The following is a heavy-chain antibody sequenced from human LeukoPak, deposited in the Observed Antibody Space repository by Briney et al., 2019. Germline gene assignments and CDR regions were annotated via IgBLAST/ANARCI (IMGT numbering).Heavy chain of an antibody. D-gene: IGHD5-12*01. J-gene: IGHJ4*02. CDR2: INPNSGGT. Sequence: VSVKVSCKASGYTFTGYYMHWVRQAPGQGLEWMGWINPNSGGTNYAQKFQGRVTMTRDTSISTAYMELGRLRSDDTAVYYCAPGSDSGYYRVGTYFDYWGQGTLVTVSS. V-gene: IGHV1-2*02. CDR3: APGSDSGYYRVGTYFDY. CDR1: GYTFTGYY.